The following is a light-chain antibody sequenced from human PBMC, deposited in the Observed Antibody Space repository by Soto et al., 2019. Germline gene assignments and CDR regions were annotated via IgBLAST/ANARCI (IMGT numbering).Light chain of an antibody. CDR3: QQYGISPWT. CDR1: QSVSSTY. V-gene: IGKV3-20*01. Sequence: IVLTQSPGTLSLSPGERATLSCRASQSVSSTYLAWYQQKPGQAPRLLIYDASSRATGIPDRFSGGGSGTDFTLTISRLEPEDFAVYYCQQYGISPWTFGQGTKVEIK. CDR2: DAS. J-gene: IGKJ1*01.